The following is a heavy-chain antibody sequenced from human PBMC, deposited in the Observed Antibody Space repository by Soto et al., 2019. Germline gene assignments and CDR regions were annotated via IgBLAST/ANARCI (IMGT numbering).Heavy chain of an antibody. J-gene: IGHJ6*02. CDR1: GYTFNSYG. V-gene: IGHV1-18*01. CDR2: ISVYRGNT. Sequence: GASVKVSCQTSGYTFNSYGISWVRQAPGQELEWMGWISVYRGNTNYAQKFQGRVTMTTDTSTSTAYMELTSLKCADTAVYYCVLSAMAGAYYYYGMDGWGQGTTVTVSS. D-gene: IGHD6-19*01. CDR3: VLSAMAGAYYYYGMDG.